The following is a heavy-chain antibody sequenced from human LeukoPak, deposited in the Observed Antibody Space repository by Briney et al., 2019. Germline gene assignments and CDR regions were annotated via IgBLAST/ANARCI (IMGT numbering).Heavy chain of an antibody. CDR1: GGPISSYY. CDR2: IYYSGST. Sequence: SETLSLTCTVSGGPISSYYWSWIRQPPGEGLEWIGYIYYSGSTNYNPSLKSRVTISVDTSKNQFSLKLSSVTAADTAVYYCASSYYYDSSGYPYWGQGTLVTVSS. J-gene: IGHJ4*02. V-gene: IGHV4-59*08. CDR3: ASSYYYDSSGYPY. D-gene: IGHD3-22*01.